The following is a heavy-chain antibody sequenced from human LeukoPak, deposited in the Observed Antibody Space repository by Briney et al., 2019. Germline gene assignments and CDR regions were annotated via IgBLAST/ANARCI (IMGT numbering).Heavy chain of an antibody. J-gene: IGHJ6*02. CDR1: GGSISTYY. V-gene: IGHV4-4*07. CDR2: IYTSGTS. Sequence: PSETLSLTCTVSGGSISTYYWTWIRQPAGKGLEWIGRIYTSGTSNYNPSLKSRVTMSLDTSKNQFSLRLTSVTAADTAVYYCARDSPFRQYRGSGSLGQYYHYYAMDVWGQGATVRVSS. D-gene: IGHD3-10*01. CDR3: ARDSPFRQYRGSGSLGQYYHYYAMDV.